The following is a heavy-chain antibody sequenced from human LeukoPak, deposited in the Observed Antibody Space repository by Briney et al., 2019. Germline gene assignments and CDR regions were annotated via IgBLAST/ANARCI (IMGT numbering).Heavy chain of an antibody. Sequence: TGGSLRLSCSASGFTFSSYWMHWVRQAPGKGLVWVSRIEVDVSTTTYADYLKGRFTISRDNAKNPPYLQMHSLRAEDTAVSYCARVVDTHFDYWGQGTLVTVSS. D-gene: IGHD5-18*01. J-gene: IGHJ4*02. CDR3: ARVVDTHFDY. CDR1: GFTFSSYW. V-gene: IGHV3-74*01. CDR2: IEVDVSTT.